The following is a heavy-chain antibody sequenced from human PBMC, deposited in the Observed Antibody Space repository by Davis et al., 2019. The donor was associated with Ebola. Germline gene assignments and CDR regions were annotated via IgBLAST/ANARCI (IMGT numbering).Heavy chain of an antibody. D-gene: IGHD3-10*01. J-gene: IGHJ6*02. Sequence: PGGSLRLSCSASGFTFTDYYMSWILQAPRKGLEWVSYISSSGRTTYYADSVKGRFTISRDNAKHTVYLQMNSLRVADTATYYCAKHGTENFGLDVWGQGTTVNVSS. V-gene: IGHV3-11*01. CDR3: AKHGTENFGLDV. CDR1: GFTFTDYY. CDR2: ISSSGRTT.